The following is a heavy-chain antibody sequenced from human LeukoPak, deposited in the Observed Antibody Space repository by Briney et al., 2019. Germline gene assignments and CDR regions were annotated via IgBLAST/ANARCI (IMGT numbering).Heavy chain of an antibody. CDR3: ASRSYTGTTVTTSIDY. V-gene: IGHV4-31*03. CDR2: IYHSGST. J-gene: IGHJ4*02. Sequence: SETLSLTCTVSGGSISSGGYYWSWIRQHPGKGLEWIGYIYHSGSTYYNPSLKSRVTISVDTSKNQFSLKLSSVTAADTAVYYCASRSYTGTTVTTSIDYWGQGTLVTVSS. CDR1: GGSISSGGYY. D-gene: IGHD4-17*01.